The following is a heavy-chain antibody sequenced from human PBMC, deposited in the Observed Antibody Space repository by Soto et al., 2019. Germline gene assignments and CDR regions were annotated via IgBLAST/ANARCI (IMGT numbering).Heavy chain of an antibody. CDR1: GGSISSGGYS. CDR2: IYHSGST. V-gene: IGHV4-30-2*01. D-gene: IGHD2-15*01. J-gene: IGHJ3*02. CDR3: AREGPEVVDQFLGAFDI. Sequence: SETLSLTCAVSGGSISSGGYSWSWIRQPPGKGLEWIGYIYHSGSTYYNPSLKSRVTISVDRSKNQFSLKLSSVTAADTAVYYCAREGPEVVDQFLGAFDIWGQGTLVT.